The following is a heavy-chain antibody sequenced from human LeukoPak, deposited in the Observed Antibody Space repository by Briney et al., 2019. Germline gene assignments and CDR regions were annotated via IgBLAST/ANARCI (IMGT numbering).Heavy chain of an antibody. CDR2: ISSSSSYI. V-gene: IGHV3-21*01. CDR1: GFTFSSYS. CDR3: ARDRAGATTDY. J-gene: IGHJ4*02. D-gene: IGHD1-26*01. Sequence: GGSLRLSCAASGFTFSSYSMNWVRQAPGKGLEWVSSISSSSSYIYYADSVKGRFTISRDNARNSLYLQMNSLRAEDTAVYYCARDRAGATTDYWGQGTLVTVSS.